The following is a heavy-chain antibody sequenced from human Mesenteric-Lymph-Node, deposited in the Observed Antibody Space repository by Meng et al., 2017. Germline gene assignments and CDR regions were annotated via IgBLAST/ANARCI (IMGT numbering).Heavy chain of an antibody. CDR3: ARDQCISVVIAFDF. D-gene: IGHD3-22*01. CDR1: GDSVSSNSAA. V-gene: IGHV6-1*01. CDR2: TYYRSKWYN. Sequence: VQLQQSGPGLVKRSQTVSLTGSISGDSVSSNSAAWNWIRQSPSRGLEWLGRTYYRSKWYNEYAVTVNSRIGINADTAKNQFSLQLNSMPPENTVVYYCARDQCISVVIAFDFWGQGTLVTVSS. J-gene: IGHJ4*02.